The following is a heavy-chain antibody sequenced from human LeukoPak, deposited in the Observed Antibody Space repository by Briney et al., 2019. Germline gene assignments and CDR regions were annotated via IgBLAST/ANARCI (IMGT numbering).Heavy chain of an antibody. CDR2: IYSDGNT. J-gene: IGHJ4*02. D-gene: IGHD5-12*01. CDR1: GFTVSSNY. V-gene: IGHV3-53*01. Sequence: GGSLRLSCAASGFTVSSNYMSWVRQAPGKGLEWVSLIYSDGNTYYADSVKGRFTISRDNSKNTLYLQMNSLRAEDTAVYYCAREMGLNIVATFGYWGQGTLVTVSS. CDR3: AREMGLNIVATFGY.